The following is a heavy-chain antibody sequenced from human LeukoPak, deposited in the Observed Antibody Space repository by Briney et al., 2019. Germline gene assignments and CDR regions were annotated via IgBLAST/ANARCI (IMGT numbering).Heavy chain of an antibody. CDR2: ISWNSGSI. Sequence: PGGSLRLSCAASGFIFDDYAMHWVRQAPGKGLEWVSGISWNSGSIGYADSVKGRFTISRDNAKNSLYLQMNSLRAEDTALYYCAKGVRITMVRGASDIWGQGTMVTVSS. CDR1: GFIFDDYA. V-gene: IGHV3-9*01. J-gene: IGHJ3*02. D-gene: IGHD3-10*01. CDR3: AKGVRITMVRGASDI.